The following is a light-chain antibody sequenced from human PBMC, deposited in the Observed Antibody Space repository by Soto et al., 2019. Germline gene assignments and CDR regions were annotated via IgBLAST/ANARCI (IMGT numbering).Light chain of an antibody. CDR2: DVS. CDR1: SSDVGGYNY. V-gene: IGLV2-14*01. CDR3: SSYTSSSPFYV. Sequence: QSALTQPASVSGSPGQSITISCTGTSSDVGGYNYVSWYQQHPGKAPKLMIYDVSNRPSGVSNRFSGSKSGNTASLTISGLQAEDEADYYCSSYTSSSPFYVFGTGTNLTVL. J-gene: IGLJ1*01.